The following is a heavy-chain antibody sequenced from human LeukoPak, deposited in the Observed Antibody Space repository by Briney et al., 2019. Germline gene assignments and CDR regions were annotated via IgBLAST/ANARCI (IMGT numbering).Heavy chain of an antibody. Sequence: SVKVSCKASGYTFTSYGISWVRQAPGQGLEWMGGIIPIFGTTNYAQKFQGRVTITTDESTSTAYMELSSLRSEDTAVYYCARDGKLDAAGTPGGYYYYDMDVWGKGTTVTVSS. J-gene: IGHJ6*03. CDR2: IIPIFGTT. CDR1: GYTFTSYG. CDR3: ARDGKLDAAGTPGGYYYYDMDV. V-gene: IGHV1-69*05. D-gene: IGHD6-13*01.